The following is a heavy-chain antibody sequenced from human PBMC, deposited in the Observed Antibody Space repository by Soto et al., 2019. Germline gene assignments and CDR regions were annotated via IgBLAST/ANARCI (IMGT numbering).Heavy chain of an antibody. V-gene: IGHV3-33*01. CDR3: ARDGDVNTGFGKDY. CDR1: RFTFSSYG. CDR2: IWHDGGNK. Sequence: PGGSLRLSCAASRFTFSSYGMHWVRQAPGKGLEWVAFIWHDGGNKFYAESVKGRFTISRDNSKNTLYLQMTSLSAEDTAMYYCARDGDVNTGFGKDYWGQGTLVTVSS. J-gene: IGHJ4*02. D-gene: IGHD3-16*01.